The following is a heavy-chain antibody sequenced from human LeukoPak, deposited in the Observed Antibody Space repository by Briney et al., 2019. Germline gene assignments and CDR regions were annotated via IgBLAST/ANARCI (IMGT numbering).Heavy chain of an antibody. J-gene: IGHJ3*02. Sequence: QPGGSLRLSCAASGFTFSSYAMSWVRQAPGKVPEWVSYIDARSGITYYADSVQGRFTISRDNAQESVFLQMNSLRADDAAVYYCARTYDFGRGPPGDAFDNWGPGTLVTVSS. V-gene: IGHV3-48*01. D-gene: IGHD3-3*01. CDR2: IDARSGIT. CDR3: ARTYDFGRGPPGDAFDN. CDR1: GFTFSSYA.